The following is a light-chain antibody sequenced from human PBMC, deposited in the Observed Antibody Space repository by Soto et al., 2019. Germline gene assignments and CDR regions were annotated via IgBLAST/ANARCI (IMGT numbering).Light chain of an antibody. CDR3: QQYNNWPPLT. Sequence: EIVMTQSPATLSVSPGERATLSCRASQSVNSQLAWYQQKPGQAPRLLIYGASTRATGIPARFSGSGSGTEFTLTISSLQSEDFAVYYCQQYNNWPPLTFGGGTKVEIK. CDR2: GAS. J-gene: IGKJ4*01. V-gene: IGKV3-15*01. CDR1: QSVNSQ.